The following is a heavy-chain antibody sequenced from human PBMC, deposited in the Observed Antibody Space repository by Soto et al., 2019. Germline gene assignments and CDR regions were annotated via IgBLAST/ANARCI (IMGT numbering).Heavy chain of an antibody. J-gene: IGHJ3*02. D-gene: IGHD2-2*02. Sequence: GGSLRLSCAASGFTFFRYGMHWVRQAPGKGLDWVAVISYDGSNAFYADSVKGRFTISRDSSKNTLYLQMDSLRPEDSAVYYCAKGMTPSAYTTSWARDAFDMLGQGTLVTVSS. V-gene: IGHV3-30*18. CDR2: ISYDGSNA. CDR3: AKGMTPSAYTTSWARDAFDM. CDR1: GFTFFRYG.